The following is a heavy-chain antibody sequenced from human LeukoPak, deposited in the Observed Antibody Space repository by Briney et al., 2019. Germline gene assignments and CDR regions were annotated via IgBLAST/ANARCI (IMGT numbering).Heavy chain of an antibody. J-gene: IGHJ4*02. CDR2: IYTSGST. D-gene: IGHD3-22*01. Sequence: SETLSLTCTVSGGSISYYWSWIRQPAGKGLEWIGRIYTSGSTNYNPSLKSRVTMSVDTSKNQFSLKLSSVTAAGTAVYYCARGSYYYYYDSSGYEGTGFDYWGQGTLVTVSS. V-gene: IGHV4-4*07. CDR3: ARGSYYYYYDSSGYEGTGFDY. CDR1: GGSISYY.